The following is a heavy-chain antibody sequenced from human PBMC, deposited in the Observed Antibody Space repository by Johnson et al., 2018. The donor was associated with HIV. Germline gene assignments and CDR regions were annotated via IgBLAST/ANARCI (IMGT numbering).Heavy chain of an antibody. Sequence: VQLVESGGGVVRPGGSLRLSCAASGFTLDDYGMSWVRQAPVKGLEWVSGINWNGGSTGYADSVKGRFTISRDNSKNTLYLQMNSLRAEDTAVYHCARDRIVGADYDAFDIWGQGTMVTVSS. V-gene: IGHV3-20*01. CDR3: ARDRIVGADYDAFDI. J-gene: IGHJ3*02. D-gene: IGHD1-26*01. CDR1: GFTLDDYG. CDR2: INWNGGST.